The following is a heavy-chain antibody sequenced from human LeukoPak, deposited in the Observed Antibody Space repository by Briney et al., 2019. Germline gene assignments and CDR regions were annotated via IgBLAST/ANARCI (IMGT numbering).Heavy chain of an antibody. CDR2: VYYSGTA. V-gene: IGHV4-59*08. Sequence: PSETLSLTCTVSGGSMRSYYWSWIRQPPGKGLELIGYVYYSGTANYNPSLESRVTILVDTSKNQFSLNLSSVTAADTAVYYCARGSYSYYFDYWGQGTLVTASS. D-gene: IGHD1-26*01. CDR1: GGSMRSYY. CDR3: ARGSYSYYFDY. J-gene: IGHJ4*02.